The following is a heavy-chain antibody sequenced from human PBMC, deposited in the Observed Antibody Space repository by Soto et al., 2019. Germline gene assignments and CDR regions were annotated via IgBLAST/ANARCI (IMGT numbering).Heavy chain of an antibody. V-gene: IGHV3-7*01. Sequence: GGSLRLSCAASGFTFSSYWMSWVRQAPGKGLEWVASIKQDGSEKYYVDSVKGRFTISRDNAKNSLYLQMNSLRAEDTAVYYCARDTTDFWSGYPGMFDYWGQGTLVTVSS. CDR1: GFTFSSYW. D-gene: IGHD3-3*01. J-gene: IGHJ4*02. CDR2: IKQDGSEK. CDR3: ARDTTDFWSGYPGMFDY.